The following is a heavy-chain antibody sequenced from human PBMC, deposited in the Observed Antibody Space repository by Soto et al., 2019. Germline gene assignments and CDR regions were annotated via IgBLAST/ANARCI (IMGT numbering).Heavy chain of an antibody. CDR2: ISGSGGST. V-gene: IGHV3-23*01. D-gene: IGHD2-21*02. Sequence: VGSLRLSCAASGFTFSSYAMSWVRQAPGKGLEWVSAISGSGGSTYYADSVKGRFTISRDNSKNTLYLQMNSLRAEDTAVYYCAKDVGAYCGGDCYSGFDYWGQGTLVTVSS. CDR1: GFTFSSYA. J-gene: IGHJ4*02. CDR3: AKDVGAYCGGDCYSGFDY.